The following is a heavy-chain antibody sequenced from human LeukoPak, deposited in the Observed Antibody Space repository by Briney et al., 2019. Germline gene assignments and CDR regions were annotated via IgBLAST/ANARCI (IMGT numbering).Heavy chain of an antibody. CDR1: GGSISSYY. V-gene: IGHV4-4*07. D-gene: IGHD3-10*01. J-gene: IGHJ5*02. Sequence: SETLSLTCTVSGGSISSYYWSWIRQPAGKGLEWIGRIYTSASTNYNPSLKSRVTMSVDTSKNQFSLKLSSVTAADTAVYYCARDVLLWFGELFLAYNWFDPWGQGTLVTVSS. CDR2: IYTSAST. CDR3: ARDVLLWFGELFLAYNWFDP.